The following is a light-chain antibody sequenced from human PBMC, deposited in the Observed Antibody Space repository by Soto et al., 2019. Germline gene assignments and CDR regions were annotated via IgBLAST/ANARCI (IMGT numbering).Light chain of an antibody. CDR1: QSLSSSF. CDR2: GAS. CDR3: QQYGNSPVT. J-gene: IGKJ4*01. Sequence: EIVLTQSPGTLSLSPGERATLSCRASQSLSSSFLAWYQHKPGQAPRVLIYGASSSATGIPDRFSGSGYGTDFTLSISRLEPEDFAVYYCQQYGNSPVTFGGGTKVEIK. V-gene: IGKV3-20*01.